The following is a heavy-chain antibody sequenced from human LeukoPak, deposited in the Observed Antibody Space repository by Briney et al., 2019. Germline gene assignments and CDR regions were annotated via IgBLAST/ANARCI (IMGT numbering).Heavy chain of an antibody. V-gene: IGHV1-46*01. CDR3: ARDHRYDLWRGLFFDY. D-gene: IGHD3-3*01. Sequence: ASVKVSYKASGYTFTTYYIHWVRQAPGLGPEWMGIINPSDGSTSSAQRFRGRVTMTRDTSTSTVYMELRSLRSEDTAVYYCARDHRYDLWRGLFFDYWGQGTLVTVSS. J-gene: IGHJ4*02. CDR2: INPSDGST. CDR1: GYTFTTYY.